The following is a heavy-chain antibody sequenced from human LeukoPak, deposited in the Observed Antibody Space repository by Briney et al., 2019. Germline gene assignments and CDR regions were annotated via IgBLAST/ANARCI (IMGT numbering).Heavy chain of an antibody. Sequence: GGSLRLSCAATGFTFYDYYMSWIRQAQGKGLEWLSYSNIGGTNTHYADSVKGRFTISRDNAKKSLYLEMNNLRAEDTAVYYCATDGAGFDTWGQGVLVTVSS. V-gene: IGHV3-11*01. CDR2: SNIGGTNT. CDR1: GFTFYDYY. J-gene: IGHJ5*02. CDR3: ATDGAGFDT.